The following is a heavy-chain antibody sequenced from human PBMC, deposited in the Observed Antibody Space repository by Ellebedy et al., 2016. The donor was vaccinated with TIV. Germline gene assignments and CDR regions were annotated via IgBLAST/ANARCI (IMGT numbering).Heavy chain of an antibody. D-gene: IGHD6-19*01. V-gene: IGHV3-33*01. CDR2: RWFDGSNN. CDR1: GFTFSNFG. Sequence: GESLKISCAASGFTFSNFGMHWVRQAPGKGLEWVAVRWFDGSNNHYADSVKGRFTIARDNFKNTLYLLMNSLRVEDTALYYCARERRRSNNSGRSDVPPGLMDVWGQGTTVTVS. CDR3: ARERRRSNNSGRSDVPPGLMDV. J-gene: IGHJ6*02.